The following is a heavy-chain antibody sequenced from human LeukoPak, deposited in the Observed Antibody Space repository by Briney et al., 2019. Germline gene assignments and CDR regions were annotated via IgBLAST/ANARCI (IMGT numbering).Heavy chain of an antibody. D-gene: IGHD3/OR15-3a*01. CDR3: ATVHFGHFTF. V-gene: IGHV3-11*01. CDR1: GLTFSDYH. J-gene: IGHJ4*02. CDR2: ISDNGRTK. Sequence: GGSLRLSCAASGLTFSDYHMSWIRQAPGKGLEWVSHISDNGRTKYYANSVQGRFTVSRDNAKNSLYLQMNSLRADDTAVYYCATVHFGHFTFWGQGTLVPVSS.